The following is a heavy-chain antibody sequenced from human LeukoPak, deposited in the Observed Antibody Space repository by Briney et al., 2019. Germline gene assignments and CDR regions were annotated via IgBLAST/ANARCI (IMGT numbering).Heavy chain of an antibody. Sequence: GGSLRLSCAASGFALSNHWMHWVRQVPGKGLVWVSRISGDEIWTSYADSVKGRFIISRDNAKDTLYLQMNGLRTEDTAVYYCAREYNSGPKQTDAYIWGQGTMVTVSS. CDR3: AREYNSGPKQTDAYI. J-gene: IGHJ3*02. D-gene: IGHD3-22*01. V-gene: IGHV3-74*01. CDR1: GFALSNHW. CDR2: ISGDEIWT.